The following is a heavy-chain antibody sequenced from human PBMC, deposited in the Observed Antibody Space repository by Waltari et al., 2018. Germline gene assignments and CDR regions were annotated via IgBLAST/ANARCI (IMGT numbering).Heavy chain of an antibody. V-gene: IGHV4-39*01. J-gene: IGHJ3*01. CDR2: MSYSGST. Sequence: QMQLQVSGPGLVKPSGTLSLMCSVSGGSIGSSSYSWGWIRRAPGKGLEWIGSMSYSGSTYYKPTLKRRVTISVDTSKDNFSLKVNSVTAADTAVYYCARQNSLSNDGFDVWGRGTMVTVSS. CDR3: ARQNSLSNDGFDV. CDR1: GGSIGSSSYS.